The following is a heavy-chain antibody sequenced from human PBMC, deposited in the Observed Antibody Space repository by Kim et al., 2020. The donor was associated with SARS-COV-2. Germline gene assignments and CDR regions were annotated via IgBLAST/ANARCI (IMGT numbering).Heavy chain of an antibody. CDR1: GYSFTSYW. Sequence: GESLKISCKGSGYSFTSYWIGWVRQMPGKGLEWMGIIYPGYSDTRYSPSFQGQVTISADKSISTAYLQWSSLKASDTAMYYCARRFPGRKKSYYYYGMDVWGQGTTVTVSS. D-gene: IGHD1-26*01. CDR2: IYPGYSDT. CDR3: ARRFPGRKKSYYYYGMDV. V-gene: IGHV5-51*01. J-gene: IGHJ6*02.